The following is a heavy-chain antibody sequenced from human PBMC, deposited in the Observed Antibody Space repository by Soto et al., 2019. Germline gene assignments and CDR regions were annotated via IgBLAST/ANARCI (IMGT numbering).Heavy chain of an antibody. D-gene: IGHD2-2*01. CDR1: GGSISSGGYY. CDR2: IYYSGST. J-gene: IGHJ5*02. CDR3: ATRTVPPAISWFDP. V-gene: IGHV4-31*03. Sequence: SETLSLTCTVSGGSISSGGYYWSWIRQHPGKGLEWIGYIYYSGSTYYNPSLKSRVTISVDTSKNQFSLKLSSVTAADTAVYYWATRTVPPAISWFDPSGHGTLVTVSS.